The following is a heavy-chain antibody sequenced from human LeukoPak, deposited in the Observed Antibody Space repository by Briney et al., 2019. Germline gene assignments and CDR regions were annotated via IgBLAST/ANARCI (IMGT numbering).Heavy chain of an antibody. V-gene: IGHV3-21*01. D-gene: IGHD4-17*01. CDR2: ISRSGDNI. Sequence: GGSLRLSCAASGFTFSSYTMNWVRQPPGKGLEWFSSISRSGDNIYYADSVKGRFTISRDNAKTSLYLQMSGLRAEDTAVYYCARDHYGDYSGYFFDSWGQGTLVAVSS. J-gene: IGHJ4*02. CDR3: ARDHYGDYSGYFFDS. CDR1: GFTFSSYT.